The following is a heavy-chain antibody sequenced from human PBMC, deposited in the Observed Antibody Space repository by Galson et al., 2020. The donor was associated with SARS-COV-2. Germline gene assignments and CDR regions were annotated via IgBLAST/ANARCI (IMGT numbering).Heavy chain of an antibody. D-gene: IGHD2-8*01. CDR1: GGSFSDYS. Sequence: SQTLSLTCAVYGGSFSDYSWTWVRQPPGKGLEWIGEISHHGSTNYSPSLKSRVFMSVDTSKNQFSLKLRSVTAADTAVYYCARGGSRPIMVFDYYYFYMDVWGKGTTVTVSS. CDR2: ISHHGST. CDR3: ARGGSRPIMVFDYYYFYMDV. V-gene: IGHV4-34*01. J-gene: IGHJ6*03.